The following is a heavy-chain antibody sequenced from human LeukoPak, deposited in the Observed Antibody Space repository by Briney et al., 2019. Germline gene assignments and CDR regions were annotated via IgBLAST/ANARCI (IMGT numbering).Heavy chain of an antibody. V-gene: IGHV3-33*01. CDR3: ARDSNSYGSGATIDY. CDR1: GFTFSTYG. D-gene: IGHD3-10*01. J-gene: IGHJ4*02. CDR2: IWYDGSNK. Sequence: GGSLRLSCAASGFTFSTYGMHWVRQAPGKGLEWLTDIWYDGSNKYYTDSVKGRFTISRDNSKNTLYLQMSSLRAEDTAVYYCARDSNSYGSGATIDYWGQGILVTVSS.